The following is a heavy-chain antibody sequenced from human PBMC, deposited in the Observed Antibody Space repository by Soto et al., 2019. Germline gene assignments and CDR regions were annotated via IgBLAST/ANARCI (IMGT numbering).Heavy chain of an antibody. J-gene: IGHJ4*02. Sequence: PGGSLRLSCAASGFTFSSYAMSWVRQAPGKGLEWVSAISGSGGSTYYADSVKGRFTISRDNSKNTLYLQMNSLRAEDTAVYYCAKGPRYCSGGSCSTTEPFDYWGQGTLVTVSS. CDR3: AKGPRYCSGGSCSTTEPFDY. V-gene: IGHV3-23*01. CDR2: ISGSGGST. D-gene: IGHD2-15*01. CDR1: GFTFSSYA.